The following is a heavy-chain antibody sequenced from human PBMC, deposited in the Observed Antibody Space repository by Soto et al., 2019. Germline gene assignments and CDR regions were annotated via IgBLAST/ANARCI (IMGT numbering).Heavy chain of an antibody. CDR1: GCTFSSYA. CDR3: ARGPAPPTYYYYGMDV. V-gene: IGHV1-69*13. CDR2: IIPIFGTA. Sequence: SVKVSCKASGCTFSSYAISWVRQAPGQGLEWMGGIIPIFGTANYAQKFQGRVTITADESTSTAYMELSSLRSEDTAVYYCARGPAPPTYYYYGMDVWGQGTTVTVSS. J-gene: IGHJ6*02.